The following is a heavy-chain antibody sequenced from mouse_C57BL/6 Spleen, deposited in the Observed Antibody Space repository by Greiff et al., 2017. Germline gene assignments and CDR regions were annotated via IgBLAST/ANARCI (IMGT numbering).Heavy chain of an antibody. CDR2: ISDGGSYT. Sequence: DVMLVESGGGLVKPGGSLKLSCAASGFTFSSYAMSWVRQTPEKRLEWVATISDGGSYTYYPDNVKGRFTITRDNAKNNLYLQMSHLKSEDTAMYYCARDEGYYYSSSPYYFDDWGQGTTLTVSS. CDR1: GFTFSSYA. V-gene: IGHV5-4*01. D-gene: IGHD1-1*01. J-gene: IGHJ2*01. CDR3: ARDEGYYYSSSPYYFDD.